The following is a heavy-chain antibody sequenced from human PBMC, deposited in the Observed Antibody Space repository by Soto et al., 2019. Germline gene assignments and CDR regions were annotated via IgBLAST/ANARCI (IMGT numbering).Heavy chain of an antibody. D-gene: IGHD6-13*01. CDR1: GFTFSSYA. J-gene: IGHJ4*01. Sequence: GGSLRLSCAASGFTFSSYAMSWVRQAPGQGLEWVSAISGSGGSTYYADSVKGRFTISRDTSENTLYLQMNSLRAEYTAVYYCAKSQQLIYYFDYWGQGTLVTVSS. CDR2: ISGSGGST. CDR3: AKSQQLIYYFDY. V-gene: IGHV3-23*01.